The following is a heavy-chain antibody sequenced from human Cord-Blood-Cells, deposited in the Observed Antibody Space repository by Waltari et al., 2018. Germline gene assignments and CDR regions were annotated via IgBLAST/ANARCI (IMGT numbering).Heavy chain of an antibody. CDR2: ISGSGGST. Sequence: EVQLLESGGGLVQPGGSLRLSCAASGFTFSSYAMSWVRQAPGKGLEWVSAISGSGGSTYYADSVKGRFTISRDNSKNTLYLQMNSLRAEDTAVYYCAKLTIFGVVTRKYYFDYWGQGTLVTVSS. CDR3: AKLTIFGVVTRKYYFDY. D-gene: IGHD3-3*01. J-gene: IGHJ4*02. CDR1: GFTFSSYA. V-gene: IGHV3-23*01.